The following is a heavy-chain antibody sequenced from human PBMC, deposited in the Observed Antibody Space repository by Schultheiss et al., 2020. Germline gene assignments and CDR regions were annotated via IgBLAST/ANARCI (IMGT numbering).Heavy chain of an antibody. D-gene: IGHD3-10*01. CDR2: IWYDGSNK. Sequence: GGSLRLSCAASGFTFSSYGMHWVRQAPGKGLEWVAVIWYDGSNKYYADSVKGRFTISRDNSKNTLYLQMNSLRAEDTAVYYCARAITMVQGHTYYYYYGMDVWGKGTTVIVSS. J-gene: IGHJ6*04. CDR3: ARAITMVQGHTYYYYYGMDV. CDR1: GFTFSSYG. V-gene: IGHV3-33*01.